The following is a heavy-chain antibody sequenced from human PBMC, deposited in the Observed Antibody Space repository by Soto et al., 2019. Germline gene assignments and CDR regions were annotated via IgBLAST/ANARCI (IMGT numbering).Heavy chain of an antibody. CDR3: AREPFNYYDSSGYYIQIYYFDY. CDR2: IIPMFGTA. D-gene: IGHD3-22*01. J-gene: IGHJ4*02. CDR1: GGTFSSYA. Sequence: QVQLVQSGAEVKKPGSSVKVSCKASGGTFSSYAISWVRQAPGQGLEWMGGIIPMFGTANYAQKFQGRVTITADESTSTAYMELNSLSSEDTAVYYCAREPFNYYDSSGYYIQIYYFDYWGQGTLVTVST. V-gene: IGHV1-69*01.